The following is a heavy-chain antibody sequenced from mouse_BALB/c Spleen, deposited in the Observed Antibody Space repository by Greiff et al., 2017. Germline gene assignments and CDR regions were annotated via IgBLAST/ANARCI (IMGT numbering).Heavy chain of an antibody. Sequence: LQQPGAELVKPGASVKMSCKASGYTFTSYNMHWVKQTPGQGLEWIGAIYPGNGDTSYNQKFKGKATLTADKSSSTAYMQLSSLTSEDSAVYYCARSRVVAYYAMDYWGQGTSVTVSS. CDR2: IYPGNGDT. CDR3: ARSRVVAYYAMDY. D-gene: IGHD1-1*01. CDR1: GYTFTSYN. J-gene: IGHJ4*01. V-gene: IGHV1-12*01.